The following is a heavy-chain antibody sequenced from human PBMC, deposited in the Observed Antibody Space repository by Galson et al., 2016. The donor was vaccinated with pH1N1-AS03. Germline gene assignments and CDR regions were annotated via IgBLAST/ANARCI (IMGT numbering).Heavy chain of an antibody. CDR2: LIPIFHTP. J-gene: IGHJ4*02. D-gene: IGHD3-22*01. CDR3: ASSPDYSDTSVYYGIAY. V-gene: IGHV1-69*06. CDR1: GGTFSSYA. Sequence: SVKVSCKASGGTFSSYAFTWVRQAPGQGLEWVGGLIPIFHTPNYAQKFQGRVTIIADKSTSTAYMELRSLTSEDTAVYYCASSPDYSDTSVYYGIAYWGQGTLVTVSS.